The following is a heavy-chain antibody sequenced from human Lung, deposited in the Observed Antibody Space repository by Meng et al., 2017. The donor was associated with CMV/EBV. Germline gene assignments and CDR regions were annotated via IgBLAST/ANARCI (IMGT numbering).Heavy chain of an antibody. CDR3: ASSIFGVVIISPLGY. CDR2: IIPILGIA. Sequence: QVQLVHSGAEVKKPGSSVRVSCKASGGTFSSYTSSWVRQAPGQGLEWMRRIIPILGIANYAQKFQGRVTITADKSTSTAYMELSSLRSEDTAVYYCASSIFGVVIISPLGYWGQGTLVTVSS. D-gene: IGHD3-3*01. CDR1: GGTFSSYT. J-gene: IGHJ4*02. V-gene: IGHV1-69*02.